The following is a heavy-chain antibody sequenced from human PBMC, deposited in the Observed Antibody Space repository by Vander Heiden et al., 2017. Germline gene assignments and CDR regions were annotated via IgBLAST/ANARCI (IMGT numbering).Heavy chain of an antibody. CDR2: ISSSSTDI. V-gene: IGHV3-21*01. Sequence: EVQLVESGGGLVKPGGSLRLSCSASGFPFSRYSMSRVRQAPGNGLEWVSAISSSSTDIHYADSVKGRFTISRDNAKNSLCLQMNSLRVEDTAVYYCASRGYCGGDNCLHHFDYWGQGTLVTASS. CDR1: GFPFSRYS. J-gene: IGHJ4*02. CDR3: ASRGYCGGDNCLHHFDY. D-gene: IGHD2-15*01.